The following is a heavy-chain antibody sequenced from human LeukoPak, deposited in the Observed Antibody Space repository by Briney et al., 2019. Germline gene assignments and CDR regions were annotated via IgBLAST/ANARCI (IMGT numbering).Heavy chain of an antibody. Sequence: ASVKVSCKASGYTFTSYDINWVRQATGQGLEWMGWVNPNSGHTGFAQKLQGRVTMTTDTSTSTAYMELRSLRSDDTAVYYCVAVAGWYFGYWGQGTLVTVSS. D-gene: IGHD6-19*01. V-gene: IGHV1-8*01. CDR3: VAVAGWYFGY. J-gene: IGHJ4*02. CDR2: VNPNSGHT. CDR1: GYTFTSYD.